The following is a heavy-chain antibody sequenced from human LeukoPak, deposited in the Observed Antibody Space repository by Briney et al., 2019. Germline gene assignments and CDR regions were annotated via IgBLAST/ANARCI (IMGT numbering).Heavy chain of an antibody. D-gene: IGHD4-17*01. J-gene: IGHJ3*01. V-gene: IGHV3-23*01. CDR3: GKDPNGDYVGAFDF. Sequence: GGSLGLSCAASGFTFSSYAMSWVRKAPGKGLEWVSAISGSGGSTYYADSVKGRCTITRDNSRNTVYLQMNSLRAEDTALYFCGKDPNGDYVGAFDFWGPGTMVTVSS. CDR2: ISGSGGST. CDR1: GFTFSSYA.